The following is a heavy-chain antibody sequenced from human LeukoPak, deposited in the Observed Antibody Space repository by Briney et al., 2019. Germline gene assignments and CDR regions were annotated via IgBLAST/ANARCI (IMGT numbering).Heavy chain of an antibody. D-gene: IGHD4-23*01. Sequence: ASVKVSCKASGYTFTSYGISWVRHAPGQGLEWMGWISAYNGNTNYAQKLQGRVTMTTDTSTSTAYMELRSLRSDDTAVYYCAQNYGGNSQAWFDPWGQGTLVTVSS. CDR2: ISAYNGNT. J-gene: IGHJ5*02. CDR3: AQNYGGNSQAWFDP. V-gene: IGHV1-18*01. CDR1: GYTFTSYG.